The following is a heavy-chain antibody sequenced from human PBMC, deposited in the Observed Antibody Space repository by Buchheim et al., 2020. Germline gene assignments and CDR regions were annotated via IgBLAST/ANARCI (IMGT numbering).Heavy chain of an antibody. Sequence: VQLLESGGGLVQPGGSLRLSCAASGFTFSSYAMSWVRQTPGKGLEWVAFISHDGGKKDYADSVKGRFTISRDNSKNTLYLQMNSLRAEDTAVYYCASEWLAQSFDYWGQGTL. CDR3: ASEWLAQSFDY. CDR2: ISHDGGKK. D-gene: IGHD3-22*01. CDR1: GFTFSSYA. V-gene: IGHV3-30*03. J-gene: IGHJ4*02.